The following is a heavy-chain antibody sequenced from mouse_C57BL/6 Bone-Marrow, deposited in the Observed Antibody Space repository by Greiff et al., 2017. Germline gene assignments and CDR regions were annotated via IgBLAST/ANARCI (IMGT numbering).Heavy chain of an antibody. CDR1: GYTFTSYG. V-gene: IGHV1-81*01. D-gene: IGHD1-1*01. J-gene: IGHJ2*01. CDR2: IYPRSGNT. CDR3: ARGGGSSFDY. Sequence: VKLQESGAELARPGASVKLSCKASGYTFTSYGISWVKQRTGQGLEWIGEIYPRSGNTYSNEKFKGKATLTADKSSSTAYMELRSLTSEDAAVYFCARGGGSSFDYWGQGTTLTVSS.